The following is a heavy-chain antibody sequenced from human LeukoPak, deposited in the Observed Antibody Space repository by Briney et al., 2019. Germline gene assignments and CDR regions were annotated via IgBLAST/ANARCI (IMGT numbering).Heavy chain of an antibody. V-gene: IGHV4-34*01. CDR2: INHSGST. D-gene: IGHD6-6*01. CDR3: ARGLQYSSSSGIDY. Sequence: SETLSLTCAVYGGSFSGYYWGWIRQPPGKGLEWIGEINHSGSTNYNPSLKSRVTISVDTSKNQFSLKLSSVTAADTAVYYCARGLQYSSSSGIDYWGQGTLVTVSS. J-gene: IGHJ4*02. CDR1: GGSFSGYY.